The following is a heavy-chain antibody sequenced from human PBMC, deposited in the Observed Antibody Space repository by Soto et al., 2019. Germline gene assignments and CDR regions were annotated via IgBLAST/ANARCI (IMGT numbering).Heavy chain of an antibody. CDR3: AREGPYYGSGENAFDI. D-gene: IGHD3-10*01. CDR2: IIPIFGTA. J-gene: IGHJ3*02. CDR1: GGTFSSYA. V-gene: IGHV1-69*13. Sequence: ASVKVSCKASGGTFSSYAISWVRQAPGQGLEWMGGIIPIFGTANYAQKFQGRVTITADESTSTAYMELSSLRSEDTAVYYCAREGPYYGSGENAFDIWGQGTMVTVSS.